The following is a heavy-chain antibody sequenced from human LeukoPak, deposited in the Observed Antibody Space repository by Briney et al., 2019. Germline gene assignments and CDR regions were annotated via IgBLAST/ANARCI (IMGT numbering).Heavy chain of an antibody. J-gene: IGHJ6*03. D-gene: IGHD6-19*01. CDR3: AREVSSGWYSPYYYYYMDV. CDR1: GYTFTIYG. CDR2: ISAYNGNT. V-gene: IGHV1-18*01. Sequence: ASVKVSCKASGYTFTIYGISWVRQAPGQGLEWMGWISAYNGNTNYAQKLQGRVTMTTDTSTSTAYMELRSLRSDDTAVYYCAREVSSGWYSPYYYYYMDVWGKGTTVTISS.